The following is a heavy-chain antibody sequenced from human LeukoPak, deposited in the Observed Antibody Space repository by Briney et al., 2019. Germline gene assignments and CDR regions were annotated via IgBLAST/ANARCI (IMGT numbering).Heavy chain of an antibody. D-gene: IGHD5-18*01. V-gene: IGHV3-21*01. CDR3: ARDQESGVQLWLEDY. CDR2: ISSSSSYI. J-gene: IGHJ4*02. CDR1: GFTFSSYS. Sequence: GGSLRLSCAASGFTFSSYSMNWVRQAPGKGLEWVSSISSSSSYIYYADSVKGRFTISRDHAKNSLYLQVNRLRAEDTAVYYCARDQESGVQLWLEDYWGKGTLVTVSS.